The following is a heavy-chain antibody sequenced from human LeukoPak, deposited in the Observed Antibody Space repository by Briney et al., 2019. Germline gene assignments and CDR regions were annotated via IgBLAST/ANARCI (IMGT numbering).Heavy chain of an antibody. V-gene: IGHV3-48*03. CDR1: RFTFRSYD. CDR3: ARDMGSYSGSYYDS. D-gene: IGHD1-26*01. CDR2: ISSSGITM. J-gene: IGHJ4*02. Sequence: HPGGSLRLSCAASRFTFRSYDMNWVRQAPGKGLEGVSYISSSGITMYYVDSVKGRFTISRDNSKNSLYLQMNSLRAEDTAIYYCARDMGSYSGSYYDSWGQGTLVTVSS.